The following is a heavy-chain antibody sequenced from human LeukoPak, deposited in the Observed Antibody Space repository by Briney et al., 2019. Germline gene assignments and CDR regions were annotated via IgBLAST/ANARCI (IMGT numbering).Heavy chain of an antibody. Sequence: SETLSLTCTVSGGSISSSTYYWGWIRQPPGKGLEWIGYIYHSGSTYYNPSLKSRVTISVDRSKNQFSLKLSSVTAADTAVYYCARDALWFGELGYFDYWGQGTLVTVSS. J-gene: IGHJ4*02. CDR3: ARDALWFGELGYFDY. V-gene: IGHV4-39*07. CDR2: IYHSGST. D-gene: IGHD3-10*01. CDR1: GGSISSSTYY.